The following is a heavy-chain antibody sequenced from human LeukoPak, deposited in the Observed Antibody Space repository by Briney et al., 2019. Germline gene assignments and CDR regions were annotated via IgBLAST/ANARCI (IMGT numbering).Heavy chain of an antibody. J-gene: IGHJ1*01. V-gene: IGHV3-74*03. CDR1: GFTFSSYW. CDR3: AITVDCRATTDCYSYFHH. Sequence: GGSLRLSCAASGFTFSSYWMHWVRQAPGKGLVWVSRISTDGTYTEYTDSVKGRFTISRDNAKDTLYLQVNSLRAEDTAVYYCAITVDCRATTDCYSYFHHWGQGTLVTVSS. CDR2: ISTDGTYT. D-gene: IGHD2-21*02.